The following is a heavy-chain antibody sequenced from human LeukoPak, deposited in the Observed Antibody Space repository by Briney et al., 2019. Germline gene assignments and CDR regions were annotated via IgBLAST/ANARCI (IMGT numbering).Heavy chain of an antibody. Sequence: TGGSLRLSCAVSGFTFSSYSMNWVRQAPGKGLEWVSSISSSSSYIYYADSVKGRFTISRDNAKNSLYLQMNSLRAEDTAVYYCARAVHYDTLTGYWVYGMDVSGQGTTVTVSS. J-gene: IGHJ6*02. V-gene: IGHV3-21*04. CDR1: GFTFSSYS. D-gene: IGHD3-9*01. CDR2: ISSSSSYI. CDR3: ARAVHYDTLTGYWVYGMDV.